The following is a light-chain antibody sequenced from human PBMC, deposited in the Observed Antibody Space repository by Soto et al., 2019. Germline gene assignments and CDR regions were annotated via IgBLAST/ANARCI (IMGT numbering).Light chain of an antibody. J-gene: IGKJ5*01. Sequence: EIVMTQSPATVSVSPGGRATLSCRATQSVTTNLAWYQQKPGQAPRLLIYGASTRATDIPARFSGSGSGTEFTLTISSLQSEDFAVYYCQQYGYSPITFGQGTRLEIK. CDR3: QQYGYSPIT. CDR1: QSVTTN. V-gene: IGKV3-15*01. CDR2: GAS.